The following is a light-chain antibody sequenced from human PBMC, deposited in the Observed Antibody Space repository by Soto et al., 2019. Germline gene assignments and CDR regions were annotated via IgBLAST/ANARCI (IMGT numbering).Light chain of an antibody. CDR1: QSISTW. CDR2: DAS. Sequence: IQMTQSPSILSASVGDRVTITCRASQSISTWLALYQQKPEKAPKILIHDASTLESGVPSRFSGSGSGTEFTLTISSLQPDDFATYYCQQYNSYSRTFGQGTKVDIK. CDR3: QQYNSYSRT. V-gene: IGKV1-5*01. J-gene: IGKJ1*01.